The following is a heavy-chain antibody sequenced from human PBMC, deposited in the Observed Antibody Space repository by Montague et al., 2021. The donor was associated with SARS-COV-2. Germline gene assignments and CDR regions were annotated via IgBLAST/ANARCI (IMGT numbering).Heavy chain of an antibody. CDR1: GDSISSGGYF. CDR3: ARDVRYYDFWSGRAQTSPDY. V-gene: IGHV4-31*03. Sequence: TLSLTCTVYGDSISSGGYFWNWIRQHPEKGLEYIGYISYSGSTDYNPSFRSRVTISVDTSKNQFSLKLSSVTAADTAVYYCARDVRYYDFWSGRAQTSPDYWGQGTLVTVSS. J-gene: IGHJ4*02. CDR2: ISYSGST. D-gene: IGHD3-3*01.